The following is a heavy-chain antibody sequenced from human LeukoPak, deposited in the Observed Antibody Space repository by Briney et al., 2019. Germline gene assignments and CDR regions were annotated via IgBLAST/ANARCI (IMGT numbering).Heavy chain of an antibody. Sequence: GGSLRLSCAASGFTFSSYAMHWVRQAPGKGLEWVAVISYDGSNKYYADSVKGRFTISRDNSKNTLYLQMNSLRAEDTAVYYCAKAGRYGDYSDYWGQGTLVTVSS. CDR1: GFTFSSYA. D-gene: IGHD4-17*01. CDR3: AKAGRYGDYSDY. CDR2: ISYDGSNK. J-gene: IGHJ4*02. V-gene: IGHV3-30-3*01.